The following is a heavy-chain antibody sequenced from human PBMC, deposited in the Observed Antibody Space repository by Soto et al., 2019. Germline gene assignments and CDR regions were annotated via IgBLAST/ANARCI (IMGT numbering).Heavy chain of an antibody. V-gene: IGHV3-74*01. Sequence: PGGSLRLSCAASGFTFSTHGMHWVRQAPGKGLVWVSRINSDGSTTSYADSVKGRFTISRDNAKNTLYLQMSSLRAEDTAVYYCARAPYPVFDCWGRGTLVTVSS. CDR1: GFTFSTHG. CDR2: INSDGSTT. J-gene: IGHJ4*02. CDR3: ARAPYPVFDC.